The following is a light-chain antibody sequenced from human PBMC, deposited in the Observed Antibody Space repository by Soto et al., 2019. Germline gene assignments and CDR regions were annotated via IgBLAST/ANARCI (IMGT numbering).Light chain of an antibody. J-gene: IGLJ1*01. Sequence: QSLLAHHPSPSGSPGQSFAISCTGTSSDVGGYNYVSWYQQHPGKAPKLMIYEVNKRPSGVPDRFSGSKSGNTASLTVSGLQAEDEADYYCSSYAGSSNVFGTGTKVTVL. CDR2: EVN. V-gene: IGLV2-8*01. CDR3: SSYAGSSNV. CDR1: SSDVGGYNY.